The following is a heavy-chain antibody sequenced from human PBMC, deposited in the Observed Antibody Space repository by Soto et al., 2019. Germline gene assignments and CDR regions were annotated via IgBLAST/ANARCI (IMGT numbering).Heavy chain of an antibody. CDR3: GREGQQLAQEQYFQFSGVDV. J-gene: IGHJ6*01. V-gene: IGHV1-18*01. CDR2: ISGNNVNR. CDR1: GYNLPEYG. D-gene: IGHD6-13*01. Sequence: QVHLVQSGVEVKKPGASVKVSCTAPGYNLPEYGVSWLRQVPGQGFEWMGWISGNNVNRRSAQRFQDRLTMTTDTSMNTDSMELRGLMSEDTAVYFCGREGQQLAQEQYFQFSGVDVWGQGTSGSVSS.